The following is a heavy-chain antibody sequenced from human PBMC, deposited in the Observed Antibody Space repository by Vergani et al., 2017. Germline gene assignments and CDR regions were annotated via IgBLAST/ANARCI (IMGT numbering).Heavy chain of an antibody. CDR2: ITGSGGSK. V-gene: IGHV3-23*01. CDR1: GFTFSSYA. CDR3: ANSARVVIGPDGAFDI. D-gene: IGHD3-3*01. Sequence: EVQLLESGGGLVQPGGSLRLSCAASGFTFSSYAMSWVRQAPGKGLEWVSAITGSGGSKYYADSVKGRFTISRDNSKNSLYLQMNSLRAEDTALYYFANSARVVIGPDGAFDIWGQGTMVTVSS. J-gene: IGHJ3*02.